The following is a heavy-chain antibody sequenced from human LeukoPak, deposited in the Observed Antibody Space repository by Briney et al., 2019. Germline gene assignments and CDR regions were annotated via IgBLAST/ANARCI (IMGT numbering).Heavy chain of an antibody. V-gene: IGHV1-18*01. J-gene: IGHJ4*02. CDR1: GYTFTSYG. D-gene: IGHD5-18*01. CDR2: ISAYNGNT. Sequence: ASVKVSCKVSGYTFTSYGISWVRQAPGQGLEWMGWISAYNGNTNYAQKLQGRVTMTTDTSTSTAYMELRSLRSDDTAVYYCARVPLPRGYSYSFDYWGQGTLVTVSS. CDR3: ARVPLPRGYSYSFDY.